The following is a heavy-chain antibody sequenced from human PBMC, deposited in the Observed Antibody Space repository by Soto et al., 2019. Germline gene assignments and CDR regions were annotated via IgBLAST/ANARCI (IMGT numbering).Heavy chain of an antibody. D-gene: IGHD6-6*01. CDR3: ARLSSIAARTAYYYHYGMEV. J-gene: IGHJ6*01. CDR2: IIPIFGTA. Sequence: WASVKVSCKASGRTFSSYAISWVRQAPGQGLEWMGGIIPIFGTANYAQKFQGRVTITADESTSTAYMELSSLRSEDTAVYYCARLSSIAARTAYYYHYGMEVLGQRTRDIVAS. V-gene: IGHV1-69*13. CDR1: GRTFSSYA.